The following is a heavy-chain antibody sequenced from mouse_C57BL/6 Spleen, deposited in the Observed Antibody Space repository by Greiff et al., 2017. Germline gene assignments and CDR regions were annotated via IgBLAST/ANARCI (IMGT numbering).Heavy chain of an antibody. J-gene: IGHJ4*01. CDR2: INPNYGTT. V-gene: IGHV1-39*01. CDR1: GYSFTDYN. D-gene: IGHD2-5*01. Sequence: LVESGPELVKPGASVKISCKACGYSFTDYNMNWVKQSNGKSLEWIGVINPNYGTTSYNQKFKGKATLTVDQSSSTAYMQLNSLTSEDSAVYYCARADSNYLKGYAMDYWGQGTSVTVSS. CDR3: ARADSNYLKGYAMDY.